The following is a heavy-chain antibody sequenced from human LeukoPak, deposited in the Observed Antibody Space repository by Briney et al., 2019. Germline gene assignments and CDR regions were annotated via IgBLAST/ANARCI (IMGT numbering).Heavy chain of an antibody. CDR2: ISSSSSSI. CDR3: AREVNWFDP. CDR1: GFTFSIYS. V-gene: IGHV3-21*01. Sequence: GGSLRFSCAASGFTFSIYSMNWVRQAPGRGLEWVSSISSSSSSIYYADSVKGRFTISRDNAKNSLFLQMNSLRAEDAAVYYCAREVNWFDPWGQGTLVTVSS. J-gene: IGHJ5*02.